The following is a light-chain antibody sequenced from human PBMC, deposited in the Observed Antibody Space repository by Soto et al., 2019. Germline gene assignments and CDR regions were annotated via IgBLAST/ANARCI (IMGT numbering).Light chain of an antibody. CDR3: QQYNNWPRVT. Sequence: EIVMTQSPATLSVSPGERATLSCRASQSVSINLAWYQQKPGQAPRLLIYGASTRATGIPARFSGSGSGTEFNLTISSLQSEDFAVYYCQQYNNWPRVTFGKGTRLEI. J-gene: IGKJ5*01. CDR2: GAS. V-gene: IGKV3-15*01. CDR1: QSVSIN.